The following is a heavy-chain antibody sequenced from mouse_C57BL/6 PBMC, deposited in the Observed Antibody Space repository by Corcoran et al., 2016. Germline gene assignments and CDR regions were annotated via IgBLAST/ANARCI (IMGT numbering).Heavy chain of an antibody. CDR2: IYPGSGNT. J-gene: IGHJ2*01. D-gene: IGHD2-4*01. CDR3: ARDDYDPYYFDY. V-gene: IGHV1-76*01. CDR1: GYTFTDYY. Sequence: QVQLKQSGAELVRPGASVKLSCKASGYTFTDYYINWVKQRPGQGLEWIARIYPGSGNTYYNEKFKGKATLTAEKSSSTAYMQLSSLTSEDSAVYFCARDDYDPYYFDYWGQGTTLTVSS.